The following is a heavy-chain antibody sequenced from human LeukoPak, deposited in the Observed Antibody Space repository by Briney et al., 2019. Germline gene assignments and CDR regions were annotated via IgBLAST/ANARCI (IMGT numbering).Heavy chain of an antibody. Sequence: GESLKISCKGSGYSFTSYWIGWVRQMPGKGLEWMGIIYPGDSDTRYSPSFQGQVTISADKSISTAYLQWSSLKASDTAMYYCARQSEDSWSGYYTPGIWGQGTMVTVSS. J-gene: IGHJ3*02. V-gene: IGHV5-51*01. CDR1: GYSFTSYW. CDR2: IYPGDSDT. D-gene: IGHD3-3*01. CDR3: ARQSEDSWSGYYTPGI.